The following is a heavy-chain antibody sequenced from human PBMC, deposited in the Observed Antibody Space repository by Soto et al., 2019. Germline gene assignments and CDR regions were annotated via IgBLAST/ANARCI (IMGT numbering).Heavy chain of an antibody. CDR2: INHSGNT. CDR3: SRRAPEGFDP. V-gene: IGHV4-39*01. J-gene: IGHJ5*02. Sequence: KPSETLSLTCAVSGGSIGTSAYYWGWIRQAPGKGLEWIGSINHSGNTYLSPSLKDRVTMSVDTSKNSFYLKLRSATAADTGLYYCSRRAPEGFDPWGQGTLVTVSS. CDR1: GGSIGTSAYY.